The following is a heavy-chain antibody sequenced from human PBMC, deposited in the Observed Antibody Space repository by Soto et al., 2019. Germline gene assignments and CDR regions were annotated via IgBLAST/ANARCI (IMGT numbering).Heavy chain of an antibody. CDR2: VSDSGGNT. V-gene: IGHV3-23*01. Sequence: EVQLLESGGGLVQPGGSLRLSCAASGFTFSNYAMSWVRQAPGKGLEWVSGVSDSGGNTYYADSVKGRFTISRDNYKNTQYLQMNSLRGEDTAVYYCVQRGGRTSYGALDYWGQGTLVTVSS. D-gene: IGHD2-15*01. J-gene: IGHJ4*02. CDR1: GFTFSNYA. CDR3: VQRGGRTSYGALDY.